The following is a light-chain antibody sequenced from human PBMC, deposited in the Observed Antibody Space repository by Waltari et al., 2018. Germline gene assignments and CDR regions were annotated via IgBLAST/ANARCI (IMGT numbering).Light chain of an antibody. CDR2: AAS. J-gene: IGKJ4*01. CDR1: QNITSY. Sequence: DIQMTQSPSSLSASVGDRVTITCRASQNITSYLNWYQQKPGKAPKHLIYAASSLQSGVPSSFSGSGSGTDFTLTISSLQPEDFATYYCQQSHSTPLIFGGGTKVEIK. V-gene: IGKV1-39*01. CDR3: QQSHSTPLI.